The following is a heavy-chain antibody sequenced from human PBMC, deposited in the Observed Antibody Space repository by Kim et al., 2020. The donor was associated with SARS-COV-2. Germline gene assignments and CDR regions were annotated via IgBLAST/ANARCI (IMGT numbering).Heavy chain of an antibody. J-gene: IGHJ4*02. CDR3: AGDLDYGGYSNFEY. D-gene: IGHD4-17*01. V-gene: IGHV3-74*01. Sequence: AESVKGRFTISRDNAKNTLYLQMNSLRVEETAVYYCAGDLDYGGYSNFEYWGQGTQVTVSS.